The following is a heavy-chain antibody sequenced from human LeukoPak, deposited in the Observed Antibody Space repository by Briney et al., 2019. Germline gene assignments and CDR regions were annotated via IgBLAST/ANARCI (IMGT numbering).Heavy chain of an antibody. D-gene: IGHD4-17*01. CDR1: GFTFSSYG. CDR2: IRYDGSNK. CDR3: AKGHGDYYYYYMDV. V-gene: IGHV3-30*02. Sequence: GGSLRLSCAASGFTFSSYGMHWVRQAPGKGLEWVAFIRYDGSNKYYADSVKGRFTISRDNSKNTLYLQMNSLRAEDTALYYCAKGHGDYYYYYMDVWGKGTTVTVSS. J-gene: IGHJ6*03.